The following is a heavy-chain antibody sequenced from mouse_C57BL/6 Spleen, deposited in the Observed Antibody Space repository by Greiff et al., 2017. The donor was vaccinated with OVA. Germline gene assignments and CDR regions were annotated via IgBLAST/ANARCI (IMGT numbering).Heavy chain of an antibody. J-gene: IGHJ2*01. V-gene: IGHV1-76*01. CDR3: ARSDPVDY. Sequence: VQLMESGAELVRPGASVKLSCKASGYTFTDYYINWVKQRPGHGLEWIARIYPGSGNTSYNQKFKGKATLTADKSSSTAYMQLSSLTSEDSAVYFCARSDPVDYWGQGTTLTVSS. CDR1: GYTFTDYY. CDR2: IYPGSGNT.